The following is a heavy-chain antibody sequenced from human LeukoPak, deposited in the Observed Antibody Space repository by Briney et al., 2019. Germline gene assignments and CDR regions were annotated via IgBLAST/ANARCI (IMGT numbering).Heavy chain of an antibody. CDR1: GFTFSSYE. J-gene: IGHJ4*02. CDR3: ARDGSGWYDY. Sequence: EVQLVESGGGLVRSGGSLRLSCAASGFTFSSYEMNWVRQAPGKGLEWVSYISSSGSTIYSADSVKGRFTISRDNAKNSLYLQMNSLRAEDTAVYYCARDGSGWYDYWGQGILVTVSS. D-gene: IGHD6-19*01. CDR2: ISSSGSTI. V-gene: IGHV3-48*03.